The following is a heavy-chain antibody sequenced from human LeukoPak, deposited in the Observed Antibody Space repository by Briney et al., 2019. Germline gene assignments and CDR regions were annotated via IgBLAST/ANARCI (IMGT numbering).Heavy chain of an antibody. CDR2: ISAYNGNT. CDR3: ARVGRRYCSSTSCYSLGY. D-gene: IGHD2-2*02. J-gene: IGHJ4*02. CDR1: GYTFTSYG. Sequence: ASVKVSCKASGYTFTSYGISWVRQAPGQGPEWMGWISAYNGNTNYAQKFQGRVTMITDTSTSTAYMELRSLRSDDTAMYYCARVGRRYCSSTSCYSLGYWGQGTLVTVSS. V-gene: IGHV1-18*01.